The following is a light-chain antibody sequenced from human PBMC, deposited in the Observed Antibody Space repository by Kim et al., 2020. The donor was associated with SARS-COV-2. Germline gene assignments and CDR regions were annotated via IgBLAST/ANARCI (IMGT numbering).Light chain of an antibody. Sequence: GDRVTITCRASQGISGHLAWYQQRPGKAPKLLISDAFTLQSGVPSRFSGSGSGTDFTLTISNLQPEDLATYYCQQLNSHPLTFG. CDR2: DAF. CDR1: QGISGH. V-gene: IGKV1-9*01. J-gene: IGKJ4*01. CDR3: QQLNSHPLT.